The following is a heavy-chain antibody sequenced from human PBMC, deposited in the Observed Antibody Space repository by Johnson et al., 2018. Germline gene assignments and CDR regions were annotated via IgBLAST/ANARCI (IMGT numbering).Heavy chain of an antibody. V-gene: IGHV4-59*01. Sequence: QVQLQESGPGLVKPSETLSLTCTVSGGSISSYYWSWIRQPPGKGLEWIGYIYYSGSTNYNPSLKSRVTISVDTSTNQFSLKLSSVTAADTAVYYCARDLYKEDYYYYMDGWGKGTTVTVSS. CDR3: ARDLYKEDYYYYMDG. D-gene: IGHD1-1*01. CDR1: GGSISSYY. J-gene: IGHJ6*03. CDR2: IYYSGST.